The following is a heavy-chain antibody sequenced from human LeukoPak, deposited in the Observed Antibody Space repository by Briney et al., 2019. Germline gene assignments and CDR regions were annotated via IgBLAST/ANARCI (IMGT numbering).Heavy chain of an antibody. CDR1: GGSSSGYY. Sequence: SETLSLTCAVYGGSSSGYYWSWIRQPPGKGLEWIGEINHSGSTNYNPSLKSRVTISVDTSKNQFSLKLSSVTAADTAVYYCARTGYCSSTSCYQNWFDPWGQGTLVTVSS. D-gene: IGHD2-2*01. CDR2: INHSGST. CDR3: ARTGYCSSTSCYQNWFDP. J-gene: IGHJ5*02. V-gene: IGHV4-34*01.